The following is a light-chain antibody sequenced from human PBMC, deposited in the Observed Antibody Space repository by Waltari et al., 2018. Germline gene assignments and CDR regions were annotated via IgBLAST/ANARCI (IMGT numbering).Light chain of an antibody. CDR3: QQRDNWPPMYT. V-gene: IGKV3-11*01. Sequence: IVLTQSPATLSLSPGERATLSCRASKSVSSYLAWYQQKPGQAPRLLSYDASNRATGIPARFSGSGSGTDFTLTISSLEPEDFAVYYCQQRDNWPPMYTFGQGTRLEI. CDR2: DAS. CDR1: KSVSSY. J-gene: IGKJ2*01.